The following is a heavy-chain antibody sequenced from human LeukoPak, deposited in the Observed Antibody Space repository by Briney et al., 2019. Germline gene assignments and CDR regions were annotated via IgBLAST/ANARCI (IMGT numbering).Heavy chain of an antibody. D-gene: IGHD6-6*01. CDR1: GGSFSGYY. CDR3: ARACRVAARPYYYYYMDV. CDR2: INHSGST. Sequence: SETLSLTCAVYGGSFSGYYWSWIRQPPGKGLEWIGEINHSGSTNYNPSLKSRVTISVDTSKNQFSLKLSSVTAADTAVSYCARACRVAARPYYYYYMDVWGKGTTVTVSS. V-gene: IGHV4-34*01. J-gene: IGHJ6*03.